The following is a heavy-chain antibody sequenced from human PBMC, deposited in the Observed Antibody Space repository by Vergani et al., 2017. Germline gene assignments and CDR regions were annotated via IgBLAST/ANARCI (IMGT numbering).Heavy chain of an antibody. CDR2: IYYSGST. D-gene: IGHD2-8*01. V-gene: IGHV4-31*03. J-gene: IGHJ5*02. CDR3: ARGAGYCTNGVCWNWWFDP. CDR1: GGSISSGGYY. Sequence: QLQLQESGPGLVKPSETLSLTCTVSGGSISSGGYYWSWIRQHPGKGLEWIGYIYYSGSTYYNPSLKSRVTISVDTSKNQFSLKLSSVTAADTAVYYCARGAGYCTNGVCWNWWFDPWGQGTLVTVSS.